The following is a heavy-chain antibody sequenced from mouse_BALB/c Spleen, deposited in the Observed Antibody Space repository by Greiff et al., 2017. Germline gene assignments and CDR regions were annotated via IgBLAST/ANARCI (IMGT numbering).Heavy chain of an antibody. J-gene: IGHJ1*01. Sequence: QVQLKQSGPSLVQPSQSLSITCTVSGFSLTSYGVHWVRQSPGKGLEWLGVIWRGGSTDYNAAFMSRLSITKDNSKSQVFFKMNSLQADDTAIYYCAKAQTGTTWYFDVWGVGTTVTVSS. CDR1: GFSLTSYG. V-gene: IGHV2-5-1*01. CDR3: AKAQTGTTWYFDV. CDR2: IWRGGST. D-gene: IGHD4-1*01.